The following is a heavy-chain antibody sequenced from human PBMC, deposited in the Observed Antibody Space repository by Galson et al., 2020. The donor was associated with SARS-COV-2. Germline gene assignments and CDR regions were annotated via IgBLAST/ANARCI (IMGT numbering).Heavy chain of an antibody. J-gene: IGHJ5*02. CDR2: FDPEDGET. CDR3: ATTHPYQLLFGGWFDP. D-gene: IGHD2-2*01. V-gene: IGHV1-24*01. Sequence: ASVKVSCKVSGYTLTELSMHWVRQAPGKGLEWMGGFDPEDGETIYAQKFQGRVTMTEDTSTDTAYMELSSLRSEDTAVYYCATTHPYQLLFGGWFDPWGQGTLVTVS. CDR1: GYTLTELS.